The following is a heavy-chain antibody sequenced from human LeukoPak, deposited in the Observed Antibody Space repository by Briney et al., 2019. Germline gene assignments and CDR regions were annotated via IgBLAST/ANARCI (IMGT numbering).Heavy chain of an antibody. Sequence: PSQTLSLTCTVSGRSVNSGGYYWTWIRQHPGKGLEWLGYIYYSGRTYYNPSLKSRITISLDTSKNEFSLNLTSVSAADTAFYFCARSSDYGDYDWGQGALITVSS. CDR1: GRSVNSGGYY. J-gene: IGHJ4*02. D-gene: IGHD4-17*01. V-gene: IGHV4-31*03. CDR2: IYYSGRT. CDR3: ARSSDYGDYD.